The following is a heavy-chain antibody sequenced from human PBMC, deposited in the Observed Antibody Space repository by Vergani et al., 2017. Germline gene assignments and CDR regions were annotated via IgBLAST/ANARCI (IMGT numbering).Heavy chain of an antibody. D-gene: IGHD3-3*01. V-gene: IGHV3-23*01. CDR2: ISGSGGST. CDR3: ARGVAHYDFWSGHVHRYYFDY. CDR1: GFTFSSYA. Sequence: EVQLLESGGGLVQPGGSLRLSCAASGFTFSSYAMSWVRQAPGKGLEWVSAISGSGGSTYYADSVKGRFTISRENSKNTLYLQMNSLRAEDTAVYYCARGVAHYDFWSGHVHRYYFDYWGQGTLVTVSS. J-gene: IGHJ4*02.